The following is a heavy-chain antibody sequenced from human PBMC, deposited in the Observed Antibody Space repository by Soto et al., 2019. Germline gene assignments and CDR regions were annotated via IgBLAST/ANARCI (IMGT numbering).Heavy chain of an antibody. D-gene: IGHD3-10*01. CDR3: ASGIYGSGSLDY. J-gene: IGHJ4*02. V-gene: IGHV3-30-3*01. CDR1: GFTFSSYA. CDR2: ISYDGSNK. Sequence: GGSLRLSCAASGFTFSSYAMHWVRQAPGKGLEWVAVISYDGSNKYYADSVKGRFTISRDNSKNTLYLQMNSLRAEDTAVYYCASGIYGSGSLDYWGQGTLVTVSS.